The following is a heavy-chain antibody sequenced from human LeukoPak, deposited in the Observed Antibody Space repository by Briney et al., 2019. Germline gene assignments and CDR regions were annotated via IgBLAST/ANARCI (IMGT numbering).Heavy chain of an antibody. CDR1: GFTFSHYG. V-gene: IGHV3-30*04. D-gene: IGHD3-9*01. CDR3: AREGHYDILTGYSPVEYYFYYMDV. Sequence: PGGSLRLSCEASGFTFSHYGIHWVRQTPGKGLEWVAAISSDGVEKHYSDSVKGRLTLSRDNSKSTLYLQMNSLRAEDSALYYCAREGHYDILTGYSPVEYYFYYMDVWGKGTTVTVSS. CDR2: ISSDGVEK. J-gene: IGHJ6*03.